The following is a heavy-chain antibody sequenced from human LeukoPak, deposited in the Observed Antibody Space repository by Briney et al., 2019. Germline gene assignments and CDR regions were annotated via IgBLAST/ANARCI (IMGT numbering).Heavy chain of an antibody. Sequence: SWGSLRLSCAASGFTFSSYSMNWVRQAPGKGLEWVSSISSSSSYIYYADSGNGRFTISRDNAKNSLYLQMNSLRAEDTAVYYCARDGIVVVPAAIGYYYYSMDVWGQGTTVTVPS. V-gene: IGHV3-21*01. CDR1: GFTFSSYS. CDR2: ISSSSSYI. J-gene: IGHJ6*02. D-gene: IGHD2-2*01. CDR3: ARDGIVVVPAAIGYYYYSMDV.